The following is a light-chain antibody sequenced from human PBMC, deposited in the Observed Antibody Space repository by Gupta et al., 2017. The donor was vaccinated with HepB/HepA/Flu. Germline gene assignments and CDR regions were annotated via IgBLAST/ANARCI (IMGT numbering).Light chain of an antibody. Sequence: SALTQPASVSGSPGQSITISCTGTSSDVGGYDHVSWYQQHPGKAPKLMIYDVSNRPAGVSNRFSGSKSGNTASLTISGLQAEDEADYYCSSYTSSSTWVFGGGTKVTVL. CDR2: DVS. V-gene: IGLV2-14*03. J-gene: IGLJ3*02. CDR3: SSYTSSSTWV. CDR1: SSDVGGYDH.